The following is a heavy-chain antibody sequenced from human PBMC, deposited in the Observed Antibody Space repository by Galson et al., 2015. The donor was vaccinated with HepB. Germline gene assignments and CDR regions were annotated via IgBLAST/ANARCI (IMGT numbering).Heavy chain of an antibody. Sequence: SVKVSCKASGYTFTGYYMHWVRQAPGQGLEWMGGIIPILGIANYAQKFQGRVTITADKSTSTAYMELSSLRSEDTAVYYCARDSDFWSGYPPPPQYYYYMDVWGKGTTVTVSS. CDR3: ARDSDFWSGYPPPPQYYYYMDV. D-gene: IGHD3-3*01. V-gene: IGHV1-69*10. CDR2: IIPILGIA. CDR1: GYTFTGYY. J-gene: IGHJ6*03.